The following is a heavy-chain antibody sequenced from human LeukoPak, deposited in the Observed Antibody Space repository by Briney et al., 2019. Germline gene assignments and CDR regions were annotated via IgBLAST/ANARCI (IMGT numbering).Heavy chain of an antibody. CDR3: ARGRELSYFDY. V-gene: IGHV4-59*08. CDR1: GGSISSYY. D-gene: IGHD1-7*01. CDR2: IYYSGNT. J-gene: IGHJ4*02. Sequence: SETLSLTCTVSGGSISSYYWNWIRQPPGKGLEWIGYIYYSGNTNYNPSLKSRVTISVDTSKNHFSLKLSSVTAADTAMYYCARGRELSYFDYWSQGTLVTVSS.